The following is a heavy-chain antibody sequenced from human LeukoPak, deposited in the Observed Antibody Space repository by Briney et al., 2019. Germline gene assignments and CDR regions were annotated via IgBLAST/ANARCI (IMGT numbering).Heavy chain of an antibody. D-gene: IGHD3-22*01. CDR3: ARRISLIYDSTVDAFDI. J-gene: IGHJ3*02. V-gene: IGHV3-48*01. CDR1: GFTFSSYS. CDR2: ISSSSSTI. Sequence: PGGSLRLSCAASGFTFSSYSMNWVRQAPGKGLERVSHISSSSSTIYYADSVKGRFTISRDNAKNSLYLQMNSLRAEDTAVYYCARRISLIYDSTVDAFDIWGQGTMVTVSS.